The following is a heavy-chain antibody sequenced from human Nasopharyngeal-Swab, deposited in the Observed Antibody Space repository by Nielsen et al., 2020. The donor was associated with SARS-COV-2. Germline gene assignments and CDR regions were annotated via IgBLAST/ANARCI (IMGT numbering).Heavy chain of an antibody. V-gene: IGHV3-23*01. D-gene: IGHD4-17*01. Sequence: WIRQPPGKGLEWVSVISGSGGSTYYADSVKGRFTTSRDNSKTTVHLQMDRLRAEDTAVYYCAKPLYGDSPFDYWGQGTLVTVSS. J-gene: IGHJ4*02. CDR2: ISGSGGST. CDR3: AKPLYGDSPFDY.